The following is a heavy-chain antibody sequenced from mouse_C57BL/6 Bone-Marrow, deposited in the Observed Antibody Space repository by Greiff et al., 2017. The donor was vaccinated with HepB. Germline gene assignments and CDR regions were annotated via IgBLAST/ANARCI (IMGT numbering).Heavy chain of an antibody. CDR1: GYTFTSYW. V-gene: IGHV1-50*01. D-gene: IGHD2-3*01. Sequence: QVQLQQPGAELVKPGASVKLSCKASGYTFTSYWMQWVKQRPGQGLEWIGEIDPSDSYTNYNQKFKGKATLTVDTSSSTAYMQLSSLTSEDSAVYYCARIYDGYSYYFDYWGQGTTLTVSS. CDR2: IDPSDSYT. J-gene: IGHJ2*01. CDR3: ARIYDGYSYYFDY.